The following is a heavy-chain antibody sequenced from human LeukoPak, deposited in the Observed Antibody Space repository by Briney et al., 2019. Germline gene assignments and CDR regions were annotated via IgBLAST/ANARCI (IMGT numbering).Heavy chain of an antibody. J-gene: IGHJ4*02. CDR1: GFTFSSYW. V-gene: IGHV3-74*01. Sequence: GGSLRLSCAASGFTFSSYWMHWVRQAPGKGLVWVSRINSDGSSTSCADSVKGRFTISRDNAKNTLYLQMNSLRAEDTAVYYCARDYGDYPITLDYWGQGTLVTVSS. CDR2: INSDGSST. CDR3: ARDYGDYPITLDY. D-gene: IGHD4-17*01.